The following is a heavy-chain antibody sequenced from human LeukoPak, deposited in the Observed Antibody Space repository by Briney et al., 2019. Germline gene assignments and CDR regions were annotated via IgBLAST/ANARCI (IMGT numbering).Heavy chain of an antibody. D-gene: IGHD3-3*01. CDR2: IYYSGST. V-gene: IGHV4-59*01. CDR3: ARAHYLEWLFDP. Sequence: KTSETLSLTCTVSGGSISSYYWSWVRQPPGKGLEWIGYIYYSGSTNYNPSLKSRVTISVDTSKNQFSLKLSSVTAADTAVYYCARAHYLEWLFDPRGQGTLVTVSS. J-gene: IGHJ5*02. CDR1: GGSISSYY.